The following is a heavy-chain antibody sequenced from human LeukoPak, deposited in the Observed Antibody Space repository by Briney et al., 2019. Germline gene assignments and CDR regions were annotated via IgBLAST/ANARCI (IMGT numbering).Heavy chain of an antibody. D-gene: IGHD2-2*01. CDR2: INPNSGGT. CDR1: GYTFTDYY. J-gene: IGHJ4*02. Sequence: ASVKVSCKASGYTFTDYYMRWVRQAPGQGLEWMGWINPNSGGTNYAQKFQGRVTMTRDTSISTAYMDLSRLRSDDTAVYYCARWKYQLPIEYWGQGTLVTVSS. V-gene: IGHV1-2*02. CDR3: ARWKYQLPIEY.